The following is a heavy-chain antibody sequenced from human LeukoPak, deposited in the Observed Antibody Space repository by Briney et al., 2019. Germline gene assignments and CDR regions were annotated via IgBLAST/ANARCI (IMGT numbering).Heavy chain of an antibody. CDR1: GFTFSSYE. CDR2: ISSSSYI. Sequence: GGSLRLSCAASGFTFSSYEMNWVRQAPGKGLEWVSSISSSSYIYYADSVKGRFTISRDNAKNSLYLQMNSLRAEDTAVYYCARGCGPDSSGCYWGQGTLVTVSS. J-gene: IGHJ4*02. CDR3: ARGCGPDSSGCY. D-gene: IGHD3-22*01. V-gene: IGHV3-21*01.